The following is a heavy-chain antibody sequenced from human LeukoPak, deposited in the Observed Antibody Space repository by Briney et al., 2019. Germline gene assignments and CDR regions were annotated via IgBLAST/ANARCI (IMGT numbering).Heavy chain of an antibody. CDR1: GGSISSYY. J-gene: IGHJ6*02. V-gene: IGHV4-59*01. CDR2: IYYSGST. D-gene: IGHD6-19*01. Sequence: SETLSLTCTVSGGSISSYYWSWIRQPPGKGLEWIGYIYYSGSTNYNPSLKSRVTISVDTSKNQFSLKLSSVTAADTAVYYCAGVAQWLVRGGHYYGMDVWGQGTTVTVSS. CDR3: AGVAQWLVRGGHYYGMDV.